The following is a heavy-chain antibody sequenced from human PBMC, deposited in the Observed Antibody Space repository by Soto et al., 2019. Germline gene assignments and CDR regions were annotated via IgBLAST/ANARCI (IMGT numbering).Heavy chain of an antibody. V-gene: IGHV3-23*01. Sequence: PGGSLRHSCASSGFTFSSYAMSWVRQAPGKGLEWVSAISGSGGSTYYADSVKGRFTISRDNSKNTLYLQMNSLRAEDTAVYYCAVWVYYDSSGYLHYWGQGTLVTVSS. J-gene: IGHJ4*02. CDR3: AVWVYYDSSGYLHY. D-gene: IGHD3-22*01. CDR2: ISGSGGST. CDR1: GFTFSSYA.